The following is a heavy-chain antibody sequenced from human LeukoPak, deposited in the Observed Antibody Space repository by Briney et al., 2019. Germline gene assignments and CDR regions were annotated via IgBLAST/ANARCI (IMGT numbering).Heavy chain of an antibody. CDR2: ISYDGGNK. CDR1: GFTFSSYA. J-gene: IGHJ3*02. Sequence: GRSLRLSCAASGFTFSSYAMHWVRQAPGKGLEWVAVISYDGGNKYYADSVKGRFTISRDNSKNTLYLQMNSLRAEDTAVYYCARDFVEQAGYAFDIWGQGTMVTVSS. CDR3: ARDFVEQAGYAFDI. D-gene: IGHD3-16*02. V-gene: IGHV3-30-3*01.